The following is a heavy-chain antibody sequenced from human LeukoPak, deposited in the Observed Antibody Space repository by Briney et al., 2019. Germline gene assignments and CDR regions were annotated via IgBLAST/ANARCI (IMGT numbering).Heavy chain of an antibody. J-gene: IGHJ4*02. CDR1: GFPFGGFA. CDR3: AKLSSRDYFDY. CDR2: ILHSGSSS. V-gene: IGHV3-23*01. Sequence: PGGSLRLSCAASGFPFGGFAMAWVRQTPGKGLEWVSGILHSGSSSFYADSVKGRFTISRDNSKNTLYLQMNSLRAEDTAVYYCAKLSSRDYFDYWGQGTLVTVSS. D-gene: IGHD3-16*02.